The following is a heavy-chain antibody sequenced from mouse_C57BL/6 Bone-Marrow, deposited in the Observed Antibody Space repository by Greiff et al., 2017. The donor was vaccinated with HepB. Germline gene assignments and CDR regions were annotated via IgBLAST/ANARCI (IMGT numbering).Heavy chain of an antibody. CDR2: INPYNGGT. Sequence: VQLQQSGPVLVKPGASVKMSCKASGYTFTDYYMNWVKQSHGKSLEWIGVINPYNGGTSYNQKFKGKATLTVDKSSSTAYMELNSLTSEDSAVYYCAGVINRRYYFDYWGQGTTLTVSS. CDR3: AGVINRRYYFDY. J-gene: IGHJ2*01. V-gene: IGHV1-19*01. CDR1: GYTFTDYY. D-gene: IGHD2-1*01.